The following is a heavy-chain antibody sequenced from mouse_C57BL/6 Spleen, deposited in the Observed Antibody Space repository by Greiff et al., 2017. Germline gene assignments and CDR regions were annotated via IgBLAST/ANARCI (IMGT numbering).Heavy chain of an antibody. CDR2: IYPSDSET. CDR1: GYTFTSYW. Sequence: QVQLQQPGAELVRPGSSVKLSCKASGYTFTSYWMDWVQQRPGQGLEWIGNIYPSDSETHYNQKFKDKATLTVDKSSSTAYMQLSSLTSEDSAVYYCARPIYYDYVWYFDVWGTGTTVTVSS. D-gene: IGHD2-4*01. V-gene: IGHV1-61*01. J-gene: IGHJ1*03. CDR3: ARPIYYDYVWYFDV.